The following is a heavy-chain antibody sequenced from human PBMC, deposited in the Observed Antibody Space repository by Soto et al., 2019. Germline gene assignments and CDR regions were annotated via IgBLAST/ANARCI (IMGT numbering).Heavy chain of an antibody. Sequence: SGPTLVKPTQTLTLTCTFSGFSLSTSGVGVGWIRQPPGKALEWLALIYWDDDKRYSPSLKSRLTITKDTSKNQVVLTMTNMDPVDTATYYCARPSGYSSSDYFDYWGQGTLVTVSS. CDR2: IYWDDDK. D-gene: IGHD6-6*01. CDR1: GFSLSTSGVG. J-gene: IGHJ4*02. CDR3: ARPSGYSSSDYFDY. V-gene: IGHV2-5*02.